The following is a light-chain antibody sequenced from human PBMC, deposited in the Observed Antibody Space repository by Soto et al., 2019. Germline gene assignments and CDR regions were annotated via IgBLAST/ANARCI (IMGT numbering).Light chain of an antibody. J-gene: IGKJ1*01. V-gene: IGKV4-1*01. CDR2: WAS. Sequence: DIVMTQSPDSLAVSLGERATINCKSSQSVLYSSNNMNYLAWYQQKPGQPPKLLIYWASTRESGVSDRLSGSGSGTDFTLTISSLQAEDVAVYYCQQYYSTPRTFGQGTKVEIK. CDR1: QSVLYSSNNMNY. CDR3: QQYYSTPRT.